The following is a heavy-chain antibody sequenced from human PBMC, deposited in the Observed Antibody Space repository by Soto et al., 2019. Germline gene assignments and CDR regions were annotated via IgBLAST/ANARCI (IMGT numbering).Heavy chain of an antibody. CDR2: VYTSGST. J-gene: IGHJ3*02. D-gene: IGHD6-13*01. Sequence: QVQLQESCPGLVKPSETLSLTCTVSGGSISSYYWSWIRQPAVKGLEWVGRVYTSGSTSYNPSLKSRVTMSVDTPKNQFSLKLSSVTAADTAVYYCTRYSITWDLAFDIWGQGTMVTVAS. CDR3: TRYSITWDLAFDI. CDR1: GGSISSYY. V-gene: IGHV4-4*07.